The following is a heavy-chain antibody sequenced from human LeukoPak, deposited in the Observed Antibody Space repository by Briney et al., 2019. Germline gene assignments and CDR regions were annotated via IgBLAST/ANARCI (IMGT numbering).Heavy chain of an antibody. Sequence: GGSLRLSCAASGFTFSSHGMHWVRQAPGKGLEWVAFIRYDGSNKYYADSVKGRFTISRDNSKNTLYLQMNSLRAEDTAVYYCAKLVVVPAAIVRGDYWGQGTLVTVSS. D-gene: IGHD2-2*01. J-gene: IGHJ4*02. CDR3: AKLVVVPAAIVRGDY. V-gene: IGHV3-30*02. CDR2: IRYDGSNK. CDR1: GFTFSSHG.